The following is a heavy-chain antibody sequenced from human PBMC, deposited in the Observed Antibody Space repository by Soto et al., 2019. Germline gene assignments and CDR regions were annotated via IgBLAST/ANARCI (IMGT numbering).Heavy chain of an antibody. CDR3: ARFDDYGDYGDDY. V-gene: IGHV1-8*01. D-gene: IGHD4-17*01. Sequence: ASVKVSCKSSGYTFTTYDISCVRQATGQGLEWMGWMNPNSGNTGYAQKFQGRVTMTRNTSISTAYMELSSLRSEDTAVYYCARFDDYGDYGDDYWGQGTRVTVSS. CDR2: MNPNSGNT. J-gene: IGHJ4*02. CDR1: GYTFTTYD.